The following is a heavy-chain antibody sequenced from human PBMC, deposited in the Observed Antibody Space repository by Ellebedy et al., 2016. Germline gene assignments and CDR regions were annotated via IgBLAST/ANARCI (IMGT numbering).Heavy chain of an antibody. CDR3: AKDRGYGSGREFDY. V-gene: IGHV3-23*01. CDR2: INDNGANR. Sequence: GGSLRLSCAASGFTFRTYAMTWIRQAPGKGLERVSTINDNGANRYYADSVKGRFTISRDNSKNTLFLQMNSLRAEDTAIYYCAKDRGYGSGREFDYWGQGTLVTVSS. J-gene: IGHJ4*02. D-gene: IGHD3-10*01. CDR1: GFTFRTYA.